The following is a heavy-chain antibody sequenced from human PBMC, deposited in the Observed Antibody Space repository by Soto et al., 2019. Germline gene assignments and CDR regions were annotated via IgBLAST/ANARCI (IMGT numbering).Heavy chain of an antibody. Sequence: QLQLQESGSGLVKPSQTLSLTCAVSGGSISSGGYSWSWIRQPPGKGLEWIGYIYHSGSTYYNPSLKGPVNISGDRSKNQCSLKLSAVTAADTAVSYCASSPNDDYVWGSYRPLFAYFDYWGQGTLVTVSS. CDR3: ASSPNDDYVWGSYRPLFAYFDY. CDR1: GGSISSGGYS. D-gene: IGHD3-16*02. J-gene: IGHJ4*02. V-gene: IGHV4-30-2*01. CDR2: IYHSGST.